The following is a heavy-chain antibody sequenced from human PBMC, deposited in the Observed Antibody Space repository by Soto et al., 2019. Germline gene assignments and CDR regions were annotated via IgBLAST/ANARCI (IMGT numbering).Heavy chain of an antibody. D-gene: IGHD2-2*02. V-gene: IGHV3-30-3*01. CDR2: ISYDGSNK. J-gene: IGHJ6*01. Sequence: QGQLVESGGGVVQPGRSLRLSCAASGFTFSSYAMHWVRQAPGKGLEWVAVISYDGSNKYYADSVKGRFTISRDNSKNTLYLQMNSLRAEDTAADYWARYYYRCNSGDGFSMDDW. CDR3: ARYYYRCNSGDGFSMDD. CDR1: GFTFSSYA.